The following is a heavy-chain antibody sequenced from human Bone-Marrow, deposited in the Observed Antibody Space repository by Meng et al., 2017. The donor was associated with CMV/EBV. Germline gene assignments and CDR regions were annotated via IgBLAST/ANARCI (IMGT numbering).Heavy chain of an antibody. D-gene: IGHD6-6*01. CDR3: ARDLAYSSSHYYYGMDV. CDR2: IYYSGST. Sequence: SETLSLTCTVSGGSISSYYWSWIRQPPGKGLEWIGYIYYSGSTNYNPSLKSRVTISVDTSKNQFSLKLSSVTAVDTAVYYCARDLAYSSSHYYYGMDVWGQGTTVTVSS. J-gene: IGHJ6*02. CDR1: GGSISSYY. V-gene: IGHV4-59*01.